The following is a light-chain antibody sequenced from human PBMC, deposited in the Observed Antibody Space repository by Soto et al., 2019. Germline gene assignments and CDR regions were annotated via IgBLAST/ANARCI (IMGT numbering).Light chain of an antibody. CDR1: SSDVGSHNL. V-gene: IGLV2-23*02. Sequence: QSALTQPASVSGSPGQSITISCTGTSSDVGSHNLVSWYQQHPGQAPKLMIYEVSKRPLGVSARFSASKSGNTASLTISGVPAEDEADYYCCSYGGSRAVFVGGTQLTVL. J-gene: IGLJ7*01. CDR3: CSYGGSRAV. CDR2: EVS.